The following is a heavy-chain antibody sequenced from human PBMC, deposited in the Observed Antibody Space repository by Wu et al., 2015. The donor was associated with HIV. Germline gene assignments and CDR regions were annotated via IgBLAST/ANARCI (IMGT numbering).Heavy chain of an antibody. CDR1: GGTFSSFA. V-gene: IGHV1-69*12. J-gene: IGHJ6*03. D-gene: IGHD6-13*01. CDR3: ASRAGYSSSWYYYYMDV. CDR2: IIPIFGTA. Sequence: QVQLVQSGAEVKKPGSSVKVSCKASGGTFSSFAISWVRQAPGQGLEWMGGIIPIFGTATYAQKFQGRVTITADDSTSTAYMELSSLRSEDTAVYYCASRAGYSSSWYYYYMDVWGKGTTVTVSS.